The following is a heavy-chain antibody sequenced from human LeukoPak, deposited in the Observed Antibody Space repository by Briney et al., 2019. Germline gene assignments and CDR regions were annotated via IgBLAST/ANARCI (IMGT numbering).Heavy chain of an antibody. Sequence: GASVKVSCKASGYTFTSYDINWVRQATGQGLEWMGWMNPNSGDTGYTQKFQGRVTMTRNTSISTVYMELSSLRSEDTAVYYCAREGGSTSWCWGPYYYYYMDVWGKGTTVTVSS. J-gene: IGHJ6*03. CDR1: GYTFTSYD. V-gene: IGHV1-8*01. CDR2: MNPNSGDT. D-gene: IGHD6-13*01. CDR3: AREGGSTSWCWGPYYYYYMDV.